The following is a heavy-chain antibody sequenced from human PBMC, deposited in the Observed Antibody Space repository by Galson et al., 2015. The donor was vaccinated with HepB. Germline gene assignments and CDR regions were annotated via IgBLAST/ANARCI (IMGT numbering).Heavy chain of an antibody. V-gene: IGHV1-69*01. CDR1: GITFNNNA. J-gene: IGHJ5*02. CDR2: IIPIFGTV. D-gene: IGHD2-21*01. CDR3: AQEDVVVINDGGWFAP. Sequence: CKASGITFNNNAIAWVRQAPGQGLEWMGGIIPIFGTVNYGQKFQGRVTITADESTGTVYMEMSSLTSDDTAIYYCAQEDVVVINDGGWFAPWGQGTLVTVSS.